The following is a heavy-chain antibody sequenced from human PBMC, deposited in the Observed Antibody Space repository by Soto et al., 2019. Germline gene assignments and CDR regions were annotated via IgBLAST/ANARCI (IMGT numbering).Heavy chain of an antibody. J-gene: IGHJ6*02. CDR3: ARDGFNSDSYYYYGMDV. CDR2: IDPSDSYT. V-gene: IGHV5-10-1*01. D-gene: IGHD1-1*01. CDR1: GYSFTSFW. Sequence: EVQLVQSGAEVKKPGESLRISCKGSGYSFTSFWISWVRQMPGKGLEWMGRIDPSDSYTKYSPSFQGHVTFSSDKAISTAYLQWTSLKASDTAIYYCARDGFNSDSYYYYGMDVWGQGTTVAVSS.